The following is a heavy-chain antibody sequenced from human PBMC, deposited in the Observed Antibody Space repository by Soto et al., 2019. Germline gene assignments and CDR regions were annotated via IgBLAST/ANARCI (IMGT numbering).Heavy chain of an antibody. CDR3: AGGRNVVVVRGGMDV. Sequence: EVQLVESGGGLVQPGGSLRLSCAASGFTFSSYEMNWVRQAPGKGLEWVSYISSSGSTIYYADSVKGRFTISRDNAKNSLYQQMNSLRAEDTAFYDGAGGRNVVVVRGGMDVWGQGPTVTVSS. CDR1: GFTFSSYE. V-gene: IGHV3-48*03. CDR2: ISSSGSTI. J-gene: IGHJ6*02. D-gene: IGHD2-15*01.